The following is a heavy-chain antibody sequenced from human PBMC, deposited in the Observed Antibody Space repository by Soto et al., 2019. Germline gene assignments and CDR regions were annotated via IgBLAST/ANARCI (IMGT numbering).Heavy chain of an antibody. CDR2: ISYDGSNK. Sequence: VGSLRLSCAASGFTFSSYAMHWVRQAPGKGLEWVAVISYDGSNKYYADSVKGRFTISRDNSKNTLYLQMNSLRAEDTAVYYCARGSLWFGEGAYGMDVWGQGTTVTV. J-gene: IGHJ6*02. CDR1: GFTFSSYA. CDR3: ARGSLWFGEGAYGMDV. D-gene: IGHD3-10*01. V-gene: IGHV3-30-3*01.